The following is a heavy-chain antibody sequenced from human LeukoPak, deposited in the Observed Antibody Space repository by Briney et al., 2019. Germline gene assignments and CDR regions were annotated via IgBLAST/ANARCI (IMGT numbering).Heavy chain of an antibody. D-gene: IGHD2-15*01. V-gene: IGHV4-59*01. CDR3: ARDRCSGDSCYGWIDP. Sequence: PLDTLSLTCTVSGGSITSFYWSWIRQPPGKGLEWIGCIYYSWSINYNPSLKSRVIISVDPSKNQFSLKLTSVTAADTAVYYCARDRCSGDSCYGWIDPWGQGTLVTVSS. CDR2: IYYSWSI. J-gene: IGHJ5*02. CDR1: GGSITSFY.